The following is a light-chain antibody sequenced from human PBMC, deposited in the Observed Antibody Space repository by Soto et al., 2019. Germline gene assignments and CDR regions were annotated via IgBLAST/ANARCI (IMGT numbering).Light chain of an antibody. Sequence: DIQMTQSPSSLSASVGDRVTITCRASQTISSFLSWYQQNPGKAPKLLIYAASSLQSGVPSRFSGSGSGTDFTLTISSLQPADFATYYCKQSYSTLYTFGQGTRLEIK. J-gene: IGKJ2*01. V-gene: IGKV1-39*01. CDR3: KQSYSTLYT. CDR2: AAS. CDR1: QTISSF.